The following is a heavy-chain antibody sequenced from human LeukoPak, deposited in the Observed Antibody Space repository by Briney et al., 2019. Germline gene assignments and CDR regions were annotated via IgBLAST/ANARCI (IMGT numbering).Heavy chain of an antibody. V-gene: IGHV3-30*18. CDR1: QFTFSSYG. D-gene: IGHD3-10*01. CDR3: AKDSHPWFGELGGWIYYFDY. CDR2: ISYDGSNK. Sequence: GGSLRLSCAASQFTFSSYGMHWVRQAPGKGLEWVAVISYDGSNKYYGDSVKGRFTISRDNSKNTLYLQMNSLRAEDTAVYYCAKDSHPWFGELGGWIYYFDYSGQGTLVTVSS. J-gene: IGHJ4*02.